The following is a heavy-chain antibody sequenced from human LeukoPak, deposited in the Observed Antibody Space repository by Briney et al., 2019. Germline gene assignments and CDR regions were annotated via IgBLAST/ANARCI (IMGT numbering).Heavy chain of an antibody. D-gene: IGHD2-2*01. CDR1: GFTFSSYG. CDR2: ISYDGSNK. CDR3: AKESWYCSSTSCYRWFDP. J-gene: IGHJ5*02. Sequence: QPGRSLRLSCAASGFTFSSYGMHWVRQAPGKGLEWVAVISYDGSNKYYADSVKGRFTISRDNSKNTLYLQMNSLRAEDTAVYYCAKESWYCSSTSCYRWFDPWGQGTLVTVSS. V-gene: IGHV3-30*18.